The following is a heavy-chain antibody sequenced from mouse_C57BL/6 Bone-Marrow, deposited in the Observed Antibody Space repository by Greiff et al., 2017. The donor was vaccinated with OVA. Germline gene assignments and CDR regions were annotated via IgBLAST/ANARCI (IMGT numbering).Heavy chain of an antibody. D-gene: IGHD2-3*01. V-gene: IGHV1-55*01. CDR2: LYPGSGST. CDR1: VYTFTSYW. CDR3: ARRGWLLRYFDY. J-gene: IGHJ2*01. Sequence: QVQLQQPGAELVKPGASVKMSCKASVYTFTSYWITWVKPRPGQGLEWIGDLYPGSGSTNYNEKFKSKATLTVDTSSSTAYMQLSSLTSEDSAVYYCARRGWLLRYFDYWGQGTTLTVSS.